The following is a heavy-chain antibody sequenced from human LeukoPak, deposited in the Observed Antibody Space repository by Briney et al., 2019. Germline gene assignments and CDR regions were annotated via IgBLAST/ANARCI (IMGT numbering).Heavy chain of an antibody. CDR2: INHSGST. D-gene: IGHD6-6*01. CDR1: GGSFSGYY. Sequence: SETLSLTCAVYGGSFSGYYWSWIRQPPGKGLEWIGEINHSGSTNYNPSLKSRVTISVDTSKDQFSLKLSSVTAADTAVYYCAKSGIAARFSGRYSYNYMDVWGKGTTVTVSS. V-gene: IGHV4-34*01. CDR3: AKSGIAARFSGRYSYNYMDV. J-gene: IGHJ6*03.